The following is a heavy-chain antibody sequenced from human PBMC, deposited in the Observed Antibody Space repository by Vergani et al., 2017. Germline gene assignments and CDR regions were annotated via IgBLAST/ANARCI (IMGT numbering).Heavy chain of an antibody. CDR3: AKPPVPPFILGPNWFDP. CDR2: ISGSGGST. Sequence: EVQLLESGGGLVQPGGSLRLSCAASGFTFSSYAMSWVRQAPGKGLEWVSAISGSGGSTYYADSVKGRFTISRDNSKNTLYLQMNSLRAEDTAVYYCAKPPVPPFILGPNWFDPWGQGTLVTVSS. J-gene: IGHJ5*02. V-gene: IGHV3-23*01. CDR1: GFTFSSYA. D-gene: IGHD1-26*01.